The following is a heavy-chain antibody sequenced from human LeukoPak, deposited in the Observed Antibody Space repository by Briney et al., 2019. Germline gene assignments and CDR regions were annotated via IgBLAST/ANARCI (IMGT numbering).Heavy chain of an antibody. J-gene: IGHJ4*02. CDR3: ARGSFFDY. CDR2: ISRSSSYI. CDR1: GFTFSSYS. D-gene: IGHD2-15*01. V-gene: IGHV3-21*01. Sequence: GGSLRLSCEASGFTFSSYSMNWVRQAPGKGPECVSSISRSSSYIYYADSVKGRFTISRDNAKNSLYLQMNSLRAEETAAYYSARGSFFDYWGQGTLVTVSS.